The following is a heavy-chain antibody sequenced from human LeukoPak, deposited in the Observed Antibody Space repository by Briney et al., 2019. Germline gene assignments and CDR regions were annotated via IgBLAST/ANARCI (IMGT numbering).Heavy chain of an antibody. V-gene: IGHV3-23*01. D-gene: IGHD3-22*01. Sequence: GGSLRLSCTASGFTSTIYGMTWVRQAPGKGLEWVATISGTGARTYYADSAKGRFTISRDSSKNTVDLQMNGLRAEDTAVYYCARSHSSDHPVLDYWGQGTLVTVSS. J-gene: IGHJ4*02. CDR1: GFTSTIYG. CDR3: ARSHSSDHPVLDY. CDR2: ISGTGART.